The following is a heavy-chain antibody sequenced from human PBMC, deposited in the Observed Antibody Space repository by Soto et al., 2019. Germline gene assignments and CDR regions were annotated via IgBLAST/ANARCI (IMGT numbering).Heavy chain of an antibody. CDR2: IYYSGST. D-gene: IGHD1-26*01. CDR3: ARHAEVVGALRILDY. Sequence: QLQLQESGPGLVKPSETLSLTCTVSGGSISSSSYYWGWIRQPPGKGLEWIGSIYYSGSTYYNPSLKSRVTISVDTSKNQFSLKLSSVTAADTAVYYRARHAEVVGALRILDYWGQGTLVTVSS. J-gene: IGHJ4*02. CDR1: GGSISSSSYY. V-gene: IGHV4-39*01.